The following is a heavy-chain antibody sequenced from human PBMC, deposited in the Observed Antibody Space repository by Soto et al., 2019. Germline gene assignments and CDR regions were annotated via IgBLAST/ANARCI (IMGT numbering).Heavy chain of an antibody. D-gene: IGHD6-19*01. V-gene: IGHV5-51*01. Sequence: LKISCKGSGYSFTSYWIAWVRQMPGKGLECMGIIYPGDSDTRYSPSFEGQVTISADKSINTAYLQWSSLKASDSAMYYCARPFDTSGWYDHWGQGTLVTVSS. J-gene: IGHJ5*02. CDR2: IYPGDSDT. CDR3: ARPFDTSGWYDH. CDR1: GYSFTSYW.